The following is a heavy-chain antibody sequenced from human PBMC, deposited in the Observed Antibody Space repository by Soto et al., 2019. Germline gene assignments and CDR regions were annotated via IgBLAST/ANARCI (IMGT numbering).Heavy chain of an antibody. CDR2: ISSSSSTI. CDR1: GFTLGSFS. CDR3: ARGLYYYDSSGYWGY. Sequence: EVQLVESGGGLVQPGGPLRLSCAASGFTLGSFSINWFGQAPGKGLEWVSYISSSSSTIYYADSVKGRFTISRDNAKNSLYLQMNSLRDEDTAVYYCARGLYYYDSSGYWGYWGQGTLVTVSS. V-gene: IGHV3-48*02. J-gene: IGHJ4*02. D-gene: IGHD3-22*01.